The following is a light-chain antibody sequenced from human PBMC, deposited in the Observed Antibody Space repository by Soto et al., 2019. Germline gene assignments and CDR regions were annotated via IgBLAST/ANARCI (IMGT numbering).Light chain of an antibody. Sequence: EIVLTQSPGTLSLSPGDRATLACRASQSVSNNYVAWYQQKPGQAPRLLIFRASNKATGVPDRFSGSGSGTEFILTISALEPEDFAVYYCQQRSNWPITFGQGTRLEIK. V-gene: IGKV3D-20*02. J-gene: IGKJ5*01. CDR3: QQRSNWPIT. CDR1: QSVSNNY. CDR2: RAS.